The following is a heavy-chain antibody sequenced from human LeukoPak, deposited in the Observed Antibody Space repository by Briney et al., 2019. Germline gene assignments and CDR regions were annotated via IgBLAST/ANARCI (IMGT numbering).Heavy chain of an antibody. Sequence: SGGSLRLSCAAPGFAFSSYSMNWVRQAPGKGLEWVSYISSSSSSIIHYADSVKGRFTISRDNAKNSVYLQMNSLRDEDTAVYYCARRVTTAYDYWGQGTLVTVSS. V-gene: IGHV3-48*02. J-gene: IGHJ4*02. CDR3: ARRVTTAYDY. D-gene: IGHD1-1*01. CDR1: GFAFSSYS. CDR2: ISSSSSSII.